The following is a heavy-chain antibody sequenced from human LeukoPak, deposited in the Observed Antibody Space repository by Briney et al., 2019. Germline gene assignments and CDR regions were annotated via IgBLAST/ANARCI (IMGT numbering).Heavy chain of an antibody. V-gene: IGHV1-2*02. CDR2: INPNSGGT. Sequence: ASVKVSCKASGYTFTGYYMHWVRPAPGQGLEWMGWINPNSGGTNYAQKFQGRVTMTRDTSISTAYMELSRLRSDDTAVYYCARGSAYYDFWSGYLGNWFDPWGQGTLVTVSS. J-gene: IGHJ5*02. D-gene: IGHD3-3*01. CDR1: GYTFTGYY. CDR3: ARGSAYYDFWSGYLGNWFDP.